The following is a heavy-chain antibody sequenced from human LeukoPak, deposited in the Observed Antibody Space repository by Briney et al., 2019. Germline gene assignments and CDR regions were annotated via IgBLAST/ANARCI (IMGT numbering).Heavy chain of an antibody. CDR3: ARGGEADYFDY. CDR2: VSYSGST. CDR1: GGSFSSGSYY. Sequence: PSETLSLTCTVSGGSFSSGSYYWRWIRQPPGKGLQWIGYVSYSGSTNSNPSLKSRLTISVYTSKNEFSLKLTSVPAAAPAGYYCARGGEADYFDYWGQGTLVTVSS. J-gene: IGHJ4*02. D-gene: IGHD3-10*01. V-gene: IGHV4-61*01.